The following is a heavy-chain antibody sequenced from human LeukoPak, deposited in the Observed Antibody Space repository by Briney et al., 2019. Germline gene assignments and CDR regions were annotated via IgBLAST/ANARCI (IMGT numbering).Heavy chain of an antibody. Sequence: SETLSLTCTVSGDSISSSSYYWGWIRQPPGKGLEWIGSIFHSGSTYYNPSLKSRITISVDTSKNQFSLKLTSVTAADTAVYYCARSWFSTGPADYWGQGTLVTVSS. CDR2: IFHSGST. J-gene: IGHJ4*02. CDR3: ARSWFSTGPADY. V-gene: IGHV4-39*01. D-gene: IGHD6-13*01. CDR1: GDSISSSSYY.